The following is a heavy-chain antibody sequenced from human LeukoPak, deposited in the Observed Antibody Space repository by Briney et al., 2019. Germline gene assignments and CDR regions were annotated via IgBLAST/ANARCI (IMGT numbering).Heavy chain of an antibody. J-gene: IGHJ4*02. CDR3: ARARYDYVWGSYRPALGY. V-gene: IGHV1-69*06. Sequence: SVKVSCKASGYTFTSYDINWVRQAPGQGLEWMGGIIPIFGTANYAQKFQGRVTITADKSTSTAYMELSSLRSEDTAVYYCARARYDYVWGSYRPALGYWGQGTLVTVSS. CDR1: GYTFTSYD. CDR2: IIPIFGTA. D-gene: IGHD3-16*02.